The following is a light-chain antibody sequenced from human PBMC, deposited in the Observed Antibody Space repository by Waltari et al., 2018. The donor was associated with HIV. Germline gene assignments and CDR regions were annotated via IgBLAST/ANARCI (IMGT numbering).Light chain of an antibody. CDR2: AVS. V-gene: IGLV2-14*03. Sequence: QSALTQPASVSGSPGQSITISCTGTSIDVGGYNYVPWYQQHPGKAPKLMIYAVSNRPSGVSNRFSGSKSGNMASLTISGLQAEDEADYYCSSYTSSRSYVFGTGTRVTV. CDR1: SIDVGGYNY. CDR3: SSYTSSRSYV. J-gene: IGLJ1*01.